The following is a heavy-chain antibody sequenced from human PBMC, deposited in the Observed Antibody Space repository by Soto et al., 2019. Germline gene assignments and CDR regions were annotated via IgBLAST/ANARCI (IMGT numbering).Heavy chain of an antibody. CDR2: ISYDGSNK. CDR1: GFTFSSYG. J-gene: IGHJ4*02. D-gene: IGHD5-18*01. V-gene: IGHV3-30*18. Sequence: GGSLRLSCAASGFTFSSYGMHWVRQAPGKGLEWVAVISYDGSNKYYADSVKGRFTISRDNSKNTLYLQMNSLRAEDTAVYYCAKGHGDTAMWGPDYWGQGTLVTVSS. CDR3: AKGHGDTAMWGPDY.